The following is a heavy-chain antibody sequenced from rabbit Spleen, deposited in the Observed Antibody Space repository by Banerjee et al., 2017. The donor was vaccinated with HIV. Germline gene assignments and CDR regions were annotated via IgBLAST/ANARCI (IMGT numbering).Heavy chain of an antibody. CDR1: GFSFSSGYD. D-gene: IGHD1-1*01. J-gene: IGHJ4*01. CDR3: ARDPNYASGHYIYSF. V-gene: IGHV1S45*01. Sequence: QEQLVESGGDLVKPGASLTLTCTASGFSFSSGYDMCWVRQATGKGLEWIGTIWTGSTSITWYANWALGRFTISKTSSTTVTLQLNSLTAADTATYFCARDPNYASGHYIYSFWGQGTLVTVS. CDR2: IWTGSTSIT.